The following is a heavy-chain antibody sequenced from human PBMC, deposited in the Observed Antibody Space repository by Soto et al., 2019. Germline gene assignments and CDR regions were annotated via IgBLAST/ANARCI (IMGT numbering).Heavy chain of an antibody. Sequence: ASVKVSCKASGYTFTSYGISWVRQAPGQGLEWMGWISAYNGNTNYAQKLQGRVTMTTDTSTSTAYMELRSLRSDDTAVYYCARIKDIVVVPAAMPVYYYYGMEVWGQGTTVTVSS. J-gene: IGHJ6*02. CDR3: ARIKDIVVVPAAMPVYYYYGMEV. V-gene: IGHV1-18*01. CDR2: ISAYNGNT. D-gene: IGHD2-2*01. CDR1: GYTFTSYG.